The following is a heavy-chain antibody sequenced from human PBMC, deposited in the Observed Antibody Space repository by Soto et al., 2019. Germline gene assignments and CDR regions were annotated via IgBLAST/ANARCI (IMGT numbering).Heavy chain of an antibody. CDR1: GGSISSGGYY. V-gene: IGHV4-31*03. CDR3: ARGRTSSPTPGDY. D-gene: IGHD2-2*01. J-gene: IGHJ4*02. CDR2: IYYSGST. Sequence: SETLSLTCTVSGGSISSGGYYWSWIRQHPGKGLEWIGYIYYSGSTYYNPSLKGRVTISVDTSKNQFSLKLSSVTAADTAVYYCARGRTSSPTPGDYWGQGTLVTVSS.